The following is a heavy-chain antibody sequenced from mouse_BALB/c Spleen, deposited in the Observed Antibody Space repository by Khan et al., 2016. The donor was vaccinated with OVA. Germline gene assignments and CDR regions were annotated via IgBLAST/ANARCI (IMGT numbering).Heavy chain of an antibody. CDR3: ARGNYYGYYFDY. CDR1: GYSITSNYA. D-gene: IGHD1-1*01. CDR2: ISSSGST. Sequence: EVQLQESGPGLVKPSQSLSLTCTVTGYSITSNYAWNWIRQFPGNKLEWMGYISSSGSTTYNPSLKSRISITRDTSKNQFFLQLKSVTTEDTATYYCARGNYYGYYFDYWGQGTSLTVSS. V-gene: IGHV3-2*02. J-gene: IGHJ2*02.